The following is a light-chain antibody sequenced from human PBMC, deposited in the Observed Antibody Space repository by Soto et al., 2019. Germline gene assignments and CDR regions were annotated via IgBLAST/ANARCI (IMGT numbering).Light chain of an antibody. CDR3: QQLNAHPIT. CDR1: QGISNY. Sequence: DIQLTQSRSFLSASVGDRVTITCRASQGISNYLAWYHQKPGKAPKLLIYGASTLQSGVPSRFSGSGSGTEFTHTISSLQPEDCATYYCQQLNAHPITFGQGTRLEIK. J-gene: IGKJ5*01. V-gene: IGKV1-9*01. CDR2: GAS.